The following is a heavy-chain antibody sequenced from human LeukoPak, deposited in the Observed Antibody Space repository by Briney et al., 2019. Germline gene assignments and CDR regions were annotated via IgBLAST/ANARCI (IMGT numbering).Heavy chain of an antibody. V-gene: IGHV3-21*01. J-gene: IGHJ4*02. CDR2: ISTSSSYI. CDR3: ARVGLDRRGYSGYEAFDY. D-gene: IGHD5-12*01. CDR1: GGSISSSN. Sequence: ETLSLTCAVSGGSISSSNWWSWVRQPPGKGLEWVSSISTSSSYIYYADAVKGRFTISRDNAKHSLYLQINSLRAEDTAVYYCARVGLDRRGYSGYEAFDYWGQGTLVTVSS.